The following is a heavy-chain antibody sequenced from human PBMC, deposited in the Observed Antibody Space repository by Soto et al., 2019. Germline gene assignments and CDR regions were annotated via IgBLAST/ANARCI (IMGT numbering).Heavy chain of an antibody. CDR1: SGSISSSNW. J-gene: IGHJ4*02. CDR3: AGKHYWNDPAQC. V-gene: IGHV4-4*02. Sequence: QVQLQESGPGLVKPSGTLSLTCAVSSGSISSSNWWSWVRQPPGKGLEWIGEIYHSGSTNHNPSLKSRVPISVDKSKNQFSLKLSSVTAADTAVYYCAGKHYWNDPAQCWGQGTLVTVSS. CDR2: IYHSGST. D-gene: IGHD1-1*01.